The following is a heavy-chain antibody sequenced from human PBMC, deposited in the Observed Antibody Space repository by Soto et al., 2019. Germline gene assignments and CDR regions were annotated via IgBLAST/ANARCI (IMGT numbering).Heavy chain of an antibody. CDR2: IYTSGST. Sequence: PSETLSLTCTVSGGSISSYYWSWIRQPAGKGLEWIGRIYTSGSTNYNPSLKGRVTMSVDTSKNQFSLKLSSVTAADTAVYYCAREPDGLIFGVVMDYYGMDVWGQGTTVTVSS. J-gene: IGHJ6*02. V-gene: IGHV4-4*07. D-gene: IGHD3-3*01. CDR1: GGSISSYY. CDR3: AREPDGLIFGVVMDYYGMDV.